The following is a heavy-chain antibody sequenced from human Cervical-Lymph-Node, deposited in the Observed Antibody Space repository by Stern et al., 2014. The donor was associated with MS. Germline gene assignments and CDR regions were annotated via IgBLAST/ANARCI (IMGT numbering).Heavy chain of an antibody. Sequence: VQLGESGGALVKPGGSLRLSCRASGFTFSDYYMTWISQAPGKGLEWISLISPTGLSIHHVDSVKGRFIISRDNAENSLYLQMNSLRAEDTAVYYCARDLTIFGVTLEENHYWGQGTLVTVSS. CDR3: ARDLTIFGVTLEENHY. D-gene: IGHD3-3*01. CDR2: ISPTGLSI. V-gene: IGHV3-11*01. CDR1: GFTFSDYY. J-gene: IGHJ4*02.